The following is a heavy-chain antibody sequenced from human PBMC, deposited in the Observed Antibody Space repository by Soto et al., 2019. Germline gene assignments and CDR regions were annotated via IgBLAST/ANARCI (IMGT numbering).Heavy chain of an antibody. CDR3: ATSIVVVTAISVGDAFDI. CDR1: GYTFTSYA. D-gene: IGHD2-21*02. J-gene: IGHJ3*02. CDR2: IIPIFGTA. Sequence: SVKVSCKASGYTFTSYAISWVRQAPGQGLEWMGGIIPIFGTANYAQKFQGRVTITADESTSTAYMELSSLRSEDTAVYYCATSIVVVTAISVGDAFDIWGQGTMVTVS. V-gene: IGHV1-69*13.